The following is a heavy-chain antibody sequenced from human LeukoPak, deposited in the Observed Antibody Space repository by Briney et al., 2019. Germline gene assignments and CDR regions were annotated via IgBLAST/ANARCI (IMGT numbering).Heavy chain of an antibody. J-gene: IGHJ4*02. Sequence: GGSLRLSCAASGFTFSSYEVNWVRQAPGKGLEWVSYISSSGSTIYYAASVKGRFTISRDNAKNSLYLQMNSLRAEDTAVYYCARDGKGRNRIGYYFDYWGQGTLVTVSS. D-gene: IGHD3-10*01. CDR1: GFTFSSYE. CDR3: ARDGKGRNRIGYYFDY. CDR2: ISSSGSTI. V-gene: IGHV3-48*03.